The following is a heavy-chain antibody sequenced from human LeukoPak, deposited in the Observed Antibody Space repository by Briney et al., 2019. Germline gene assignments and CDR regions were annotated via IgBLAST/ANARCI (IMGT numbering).Heavy chain of an antibody. D-gene: IGHD3-3*01. Sequence: GGSLRLSCAASGFTFSDYYMSWIRQAPGKGLEWVSYISSSGSTIYYADSVKGLFTISRDNAKNSLYLQMNSLRAEDTAVYYCARAAYYDFWSGPKYYFDYWGQGTLVTVSS. V-gene: IGHV3-11*04. CDR3: ARAAYYDFWSGPKYYFDY. CDR1: GFTFSDYY. CDR2: ISSSGSTI. J-gene: IGHJ4*02.